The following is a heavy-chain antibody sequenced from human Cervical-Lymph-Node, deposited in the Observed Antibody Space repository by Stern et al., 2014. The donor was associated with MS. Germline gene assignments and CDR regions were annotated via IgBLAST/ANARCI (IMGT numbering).Heavy chain of an antibody. CDR2: IYTDGST. CDR1: WFTVSKNY. D-gene: IGHD3-3*01. Sequence: EVQLVESGGGLIQPGGSLRLSCAAPWFTVSKNYMSWVRQAPGKGLEWVSLIYTDGSTYYAGSVKGRFTISRDSSKNMLFLQMNSLRAEDTAMYYCARAIFGVNTAAMAPDAFDSWGQGTMVTVSS. CDR3: ARAIFGVNTAAMAPDAFDS. J-gene: IGHJ3*01. V-gene: IGHV3-53*01.